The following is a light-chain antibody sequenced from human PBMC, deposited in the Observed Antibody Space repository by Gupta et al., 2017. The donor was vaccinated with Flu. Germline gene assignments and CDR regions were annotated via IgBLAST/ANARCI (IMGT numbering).Light chain of an antibody. J-gene: IGLJ3*02. CDR3: QSWENSLSGSV. Sequence: SVTFFIAGGQTNGGGIDVHWYTKLPGAAPKLLIYSNNQRPSGVPDRFSGSKSGTSASLAITGLQSEDEADYYWQSWENSLSGSVFGGGTKLTVL. CDR2: SNN. CDR1: QTNGGGID. V-gene: IGLV1-47*02.